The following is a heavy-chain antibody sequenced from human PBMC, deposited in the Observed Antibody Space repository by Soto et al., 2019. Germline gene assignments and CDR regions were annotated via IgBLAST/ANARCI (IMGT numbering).Heavy chain of an antibody. CDR3: ARDNDGGLGYCRGGSCHNWFDP. CDR2: IYYSGST. Sequence: QVQLQESGPGLVKPSQTLSLTCTVSGGSISSGGYYWSWIRQHPGKGLEWIGYIYYSGSTYYNPSLKSRVTISVDTSKNQFSLKLSSVTAADTAVYYCARDNDGGLGYCRGGSCHNWFDPWGQGTLVTVSS. J-gene: IGHJ5*02. V-gene: IGHV4-31*03. CDR1: GGSISSGGYY. D-gene: IGHD2-15*01.